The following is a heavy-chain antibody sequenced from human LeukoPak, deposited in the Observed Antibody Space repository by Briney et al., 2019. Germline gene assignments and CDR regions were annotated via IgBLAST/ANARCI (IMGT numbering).Heavy chain of an antibody. J-gene: IGHJ6*03. D-gene: IGHD3-22*01. V-gene: IGHV3-23*01. CDR2: ISGLSSHI. CDR3: ARMWLLSYYIDF. Sequence: GGSLRLSCSASGFTFSDYDMTWFRQAPGKGLEWVSSISGLSSHIHYGDSVKGRFTISRDNSRDTLYLQMNSLRAEDTAVYYCARMWLLSYYIDFWGKGTTVTVS. CDR1: GFTFSDYD.